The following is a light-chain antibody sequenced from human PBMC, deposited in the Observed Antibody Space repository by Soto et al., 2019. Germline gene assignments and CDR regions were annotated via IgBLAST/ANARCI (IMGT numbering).Light chain of an antibody. CDR2: EVS. J-gene: IGLJ2*01. Sequence: QSALTQPASVSGSPGQSITISCTGTSSDVGGYNYVSWYQQHPGKAPKLMIYEVSNRPSGVSNRFSGSKSGNMASLTISGLQAEDEADYYCSSYTSSSTLVFDGGTKLTVL. CDR1: SSDVGGYNY. V-gene: IGLV2-14*01. CDR3: SSYTSSSTLV.